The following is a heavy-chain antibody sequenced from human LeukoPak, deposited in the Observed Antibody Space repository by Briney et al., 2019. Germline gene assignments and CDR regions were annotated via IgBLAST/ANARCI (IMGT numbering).Heavy chain of an antibody. J-gene: IGHJ4*02. CDR1: GFTFSRYW. Sequence: GESLRLSCAASGFTFSRYWMSWMRQAPGKGLEWVANIKYDGYEEYYVDSVKGRFTISRDNAKNSLYLQLNSLRVEDTAVYYCKSGGAAPGSFDYWGQGTLVTVSS. CDR3: KSGGAAPGSFDY. V-gene: IGHV3-7*01. D-gene: IGHD1-1*01. CDR2: IKYDGYEE.